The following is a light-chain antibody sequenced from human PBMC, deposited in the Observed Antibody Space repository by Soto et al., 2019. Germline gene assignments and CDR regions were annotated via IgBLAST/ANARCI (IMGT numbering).Light chain of an antibody. J-gene: IGKJ2*01. Sequence: DIVMTQSPDSLAVSLGERATINCKSSQSVLYSSNNKNYLAWYQQKPGQPPKLLIYWASTRESGVPDRFSGSGSAADFTLTISSLQADDVAVYYCQHYYSTPYTFGQGTKLEIK. CDR1: QSVLYSSNNKNY. CDR2: WAS. CDR3: QHYYSTPYT. V-gene: IGKV4-1*01.